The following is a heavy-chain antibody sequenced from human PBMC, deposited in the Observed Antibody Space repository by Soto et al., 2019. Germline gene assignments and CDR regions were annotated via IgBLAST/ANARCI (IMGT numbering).Heavy chain of an antibody. V-gene: IGHV1-69*08. Sequence: QVQLVQSGAEVRKPGSSVKVSCKASGGTFSSYIISWVRQAPGQGLEWMGRIIPILGIANYAQKFQGRVKISADKSTSTAYFELSSLRSEDTAVYYCGRERDMTTVTPGYFDYWGQGTLVTVSS. CDR1: GGTFSSYI. J-gene: IGHJ4*02. CDR3: GRERDMTTVTPGYFDY. CDR2: IIPILGIA. D-gene: IGHD4-17*01.